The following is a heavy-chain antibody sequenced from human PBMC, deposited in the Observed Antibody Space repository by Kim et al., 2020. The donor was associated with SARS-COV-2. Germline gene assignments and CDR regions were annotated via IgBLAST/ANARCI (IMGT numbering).Heavy chain of an antibody. CDR1: GGSISSYY. CDR3: ARDRPNYSSGWYL. D-gene: IGHD6-19*01. J-gene: IGHJ5*02. V-gene: IGHV4-59*01. CDR2: IYYSGST. Sequence: SETLSLTCTVSGGSISSYYWSWIRQPPGKGLEWIGYIYYSGSTNYNPSLKSRVTISVDTSKNQFSLKLSSVTAADTAVYYCARDRPNYSSGWYLWGQGTLVTVSS.